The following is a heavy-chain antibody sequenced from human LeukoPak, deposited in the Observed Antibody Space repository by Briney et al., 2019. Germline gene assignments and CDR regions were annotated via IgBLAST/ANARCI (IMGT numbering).Heavy chain of an antibody. CDR3: ARDLMVRGVISHSRGMDV. D-gene: IGHD3-10*01. CDR1: GFTFSSYS. Sequence: GGSLRLSCAASGFTFSSYSMNWVRQAPGKGLEWVSSTSSSSSCIYYADSVKGRFTISRDNAKNSLYLQMNSLRAEDTAVYYCARDLMVRGVISHSRGMDVWGKGTTVTVSS. CDR2: TSSSSSCI. J-gene: IGHJ6*04. V-gene: IGHV3-21*01.